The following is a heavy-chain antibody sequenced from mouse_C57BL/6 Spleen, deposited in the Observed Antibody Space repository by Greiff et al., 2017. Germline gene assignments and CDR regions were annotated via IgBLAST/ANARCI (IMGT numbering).Heavy chain of an antibody. CDR2: IHPNSGST. CDR3: ARWPLDSSGMDY. V-gene: IGHV1-64*01. Sequence: QVQLQQPGAELVKPGASVKLSCKASGYTFTSYWMHWVKQRPGQGLEWIGMIHPNSGSTNYNEKFKSKATLTVDKSSSTAYMQLSSLTSEDSAVYYCARWPLDSSGMDYWGQGTSVTVSS. D-gene: IGHD3-2*02. J-gene: IGHJ4*01. CDR1: GYTFTSYW.